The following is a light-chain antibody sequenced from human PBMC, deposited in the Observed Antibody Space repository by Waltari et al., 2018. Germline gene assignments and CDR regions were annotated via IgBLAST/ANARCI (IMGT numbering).Light chain of an antibody. CDR1: QDLNTH. CDR2: DTS. CDR3: QQYDNLPYT. Sequence: DIQMTQSPSSLSASVGDRVTITCQASQDLNTHLTWSQQKAGKAPRVLIYDTSNLEIGVPSGFSGIGSGTDFIFAISSLQPEDISAYYCQQYDNLPYTLGQGTKLEI. J-gene: IGKJ2*01. V-gene: IGKV1-33*01.